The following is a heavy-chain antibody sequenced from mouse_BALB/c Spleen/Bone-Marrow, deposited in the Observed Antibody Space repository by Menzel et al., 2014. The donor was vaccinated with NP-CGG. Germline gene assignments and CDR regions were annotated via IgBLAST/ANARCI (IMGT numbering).Heavy chain of an antibody. CDR3: ASYRYAWYFDV. V-gene: IGHV14-3*02. CDR1: GFNIKDTY. CDR2: IDPANGNT. J-gene: IGHJ1*01. Sequence: EVKLMESGAELVKPGASVKLSCTASGFNIKDTYMHWVKQRPEQGLEWIGRIDPANGNTKYDPKFQGKATITADTSSNTAYLQLSSRTSEDTAVYYCASYRYAWYFDVWAQGPRSPSPQ. D-gene: IGHD2-14*01.